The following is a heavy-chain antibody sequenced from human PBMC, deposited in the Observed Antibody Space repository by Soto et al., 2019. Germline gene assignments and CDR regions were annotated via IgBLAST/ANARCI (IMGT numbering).Heavy chain of an antibody. D-gene: IGHD6-6*01. CDR1: GYSFASYW. J-gene: IGHJ6*02. Sequence: VESLKISCQVSGYSFASYWIGWVRQMPGKNLELMGIIYPGDSDTRYSPSFQPQVTISADKSLRTAHLQWTSLKASDTALYYCARTRSFTLGFYYDGMDVWGQGTTVTVSS. CDR3: ARTRSFTLGFYYDGMDV. CDR2: IYPGDSDT. V-gene: IGHV5-51*01.